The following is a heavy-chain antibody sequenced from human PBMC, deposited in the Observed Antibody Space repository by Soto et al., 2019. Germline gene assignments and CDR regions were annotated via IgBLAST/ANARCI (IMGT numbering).Heavy chain of an antibody. Sequence: SETLSLTCTVSGGSISSYYWSWIRQPPGKGLELIGYIYYSGSTNYNPSLKSRVTISVDTSKNQFSLKLSSVTAADTAVYYCARHFIGYSSGRPRNYYYYMDVWGKGTXVTVSS. V-gene: IGHV4-59*08. CDR2: IYYSGST. D-gene: IGHD6-19*01. CDR3: ARHFIGYSSGRPRNYYYYMDV. CDR1: GGSISSYY. J-gene: IGHJ6*03.